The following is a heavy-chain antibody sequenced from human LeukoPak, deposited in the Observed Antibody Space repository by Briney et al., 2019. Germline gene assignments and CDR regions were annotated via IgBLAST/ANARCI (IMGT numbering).Heavy chain of an antibody. CDR2: IYYSGST. J-gene: IGHJ1*01. CDR1: GGSISSSSYY. V-gene: IGHV4-61*01. CDR3: ARDRYFQH. Sequence: SETLSLTCTVSGGSISSSSYYWSWIRQPPGKGLEWIGYIYYSGSTNYNPSLKSRVTISVDTSKNQFSLKLSSMTAADTAVYYCARDRYFQHWGQGTLVTVSS.